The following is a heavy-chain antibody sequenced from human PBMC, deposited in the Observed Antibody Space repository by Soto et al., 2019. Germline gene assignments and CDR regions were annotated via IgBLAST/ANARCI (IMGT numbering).Heavy chain of an antibody. V-gene: IGHV4-4*02. CDR1: GASVSSTYW. D-gene: IGHD6-13*01. J-gene: IGHJ4*02. CDR3: ARYNAASGTYYFDF. Sequence: SETLSLTCAVSGASVSSTYWWSWVRQPPGKGPEWIGEINHRGGANYNPSLKSRVTISVDISKSQFSLRLTSVTAADTAVYYCARYNAASGTYYFDFWGQGALVTVSS. CDR2: INHRGGA.